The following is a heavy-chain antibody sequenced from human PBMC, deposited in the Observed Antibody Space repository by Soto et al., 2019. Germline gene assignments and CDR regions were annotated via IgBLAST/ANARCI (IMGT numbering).Heavy chain of an antibody. D-gene: IGHD4-17*01. Sequence: GESLKISFKGSGYSFTKYWIGWVRQMPGKGLEWMGIIYPDDSDTRYSPSFQGQVTISADKSINTAYLQWSSLQASDTAMYYCVRDTVITPGGNYYYYGMDVWGQGTTVTVSS. CDR2: IYPDDSDT. CDR3: VRDTVITPGGNYYYYGMDV. CDR1: GYSFTKYW. V-gene: IGHV5-51*01. J-gene: IGHJ6*02.